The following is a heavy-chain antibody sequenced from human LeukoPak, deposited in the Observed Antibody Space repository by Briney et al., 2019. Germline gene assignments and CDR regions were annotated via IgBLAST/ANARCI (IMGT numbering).Heavy chain of an antibody. Sequence: SETLSLTCAVYGGSFSGYYRSWIRQPPGKGLEWTGYIYCSGSTNYNPSLNSRVTISVDTSKNQFSLRLSSVTAADTAIYYCARAVSGRFDYWGQGTLVTVSS. CDR1: GGSFSGYY. J-gene: IGHJ4*02. V-gene: IGHV4-59*08. CDR2: IYCSGST. D-gene: IGHD6-19*01. CDR3: ARAVSGRFDY.